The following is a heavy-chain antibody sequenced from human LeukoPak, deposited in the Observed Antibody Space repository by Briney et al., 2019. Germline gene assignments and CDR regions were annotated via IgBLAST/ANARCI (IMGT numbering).Heavy chain of an antibody. D-gene: IGHD5-12*01. Sequence: QPGGSPRLSCAASGFTFSSYEMNWVRQAPGKGLEWVSYISSSGSTIYYADSVKGRFTISRDNAKNSLYLQMNSLRAEDTAVYYCARFASIDYFDYWGQGTLVTVSS. CDR1: GFTFSSYE. CDR3: ARFASIDYFDY. J-gene: IGHJ4*02. CDR2: ISSSGSTI. V-gene: IGHV3-48*03.